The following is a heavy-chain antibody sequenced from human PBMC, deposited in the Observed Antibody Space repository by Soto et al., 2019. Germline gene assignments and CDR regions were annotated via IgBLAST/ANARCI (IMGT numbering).Heavy chain of an antibody. CDR1: GISFSMVG. Sequence: PGGSLRLSFVASGISFSMVGMHWVRQAPGKGLEWVSVVRYDGSNIYYAYSVKVRFTISRDNSKNTVYLQMNSLSADGTAMYFCVRDGVGGTAFFGYFHXWGQGTPVTVSX. CDR3: VRDGVGGTAFFGYFHX. V-gene: IGHV3-33*01. CDR2: VRYDGSNI. J-gene: IGHJ4*02. D-gene: IGHD1-26*01.